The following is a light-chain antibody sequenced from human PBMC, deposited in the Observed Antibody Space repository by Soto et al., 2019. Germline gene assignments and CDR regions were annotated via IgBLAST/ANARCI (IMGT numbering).Light chain of an antibody. V-gene: IGKV2-24*01. CDR1: QSLVHSDGNTY. Sequence: IVMTETPLSSPVTLGQPASISCRSSQSLVHSDGNTYLSWVQQRPGQPPRLRIYKISNRFSGVPDRLSGSGAGTDFTLKISRVEVEDAGVYYCMQTTQLWTFGQGTKVDIK. J-gene: IGKJ1*01. CDR2: KIS. CDR3: MQTTQLWT.